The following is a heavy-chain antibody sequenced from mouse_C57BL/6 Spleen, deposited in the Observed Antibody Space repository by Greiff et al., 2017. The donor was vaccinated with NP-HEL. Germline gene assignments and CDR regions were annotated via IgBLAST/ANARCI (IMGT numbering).Heavy chain of an antibody. Sequence: VQLQQPGAELVKPGASVKLSCKASGYTFTSYWMHWVKQRPGQGLEWIGMIHPNSGSTNYNEKFKSKATLTVDKSSSTAYMQLSSLTSEDSAVYYCARYWDSYYAMDYWGQGTSVTVSS. CDR2: IHPNSGST. CDR3: ARYWDSYYAMDY. CDR1: GYTFTSYW. J-gene: IGHJ4*01. D-gene: IGHD4-1*01. V-gene: IGHV1-64*01.